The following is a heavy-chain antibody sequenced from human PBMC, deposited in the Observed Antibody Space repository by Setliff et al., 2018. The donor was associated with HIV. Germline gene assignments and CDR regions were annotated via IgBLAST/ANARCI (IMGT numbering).Heavy chain of an antibody. CDR1: GVSISNYY. D-gene: IGHD4-17*01. Sequence: SETLSLTCSVSGVSISNYYWSWIRQPPGKGLEWIGFIYSSGSTNYNPSLKSRVTISVDTSKNQFSLKLSSLTAADTAVYYCARDRPPSTVDMLGAFDRWGQGTVVTVSS. V-gene: IGHV4-59*01. J-gene: IGHJ1*01. CDR2: IYSSGST. CDR3: ARDRPPSTVDMLGAFDR.